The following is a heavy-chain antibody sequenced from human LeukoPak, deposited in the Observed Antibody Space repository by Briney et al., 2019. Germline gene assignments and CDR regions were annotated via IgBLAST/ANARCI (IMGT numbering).Heavy chain of an antibody. V-gene: IGHV3-9*01. CDR3: AKRGLWVGELDSDAFDI. CDR1: GLPFEDYA. CDR2: IRWNRGSI. D-gene: IGHD3-10*01. Sequence: SLVLYCAASGLPFEDYALDWVRPAPGKGLEWVSVIRWNRGSIVYALSVKGRFTIYRDNAKNSLYLQMNSLRAEDTALYYCAKRGLWVGELDSDAFDIWGQGTMVTDSS. J-gene: IGHJ3*02.